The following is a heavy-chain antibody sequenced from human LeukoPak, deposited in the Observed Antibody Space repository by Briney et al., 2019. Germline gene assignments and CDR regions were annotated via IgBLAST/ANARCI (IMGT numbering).Heavy chain of an antibody. CDR2: TCAYNGNT. CDR1: GYTFTSYG. D-gene: IGHD3-10*01. Sequence: ASVKVSCKVSGYTFTSYGISWVRQAPGQGLEWMGWTCAYNGNTNYAQKLQGRVTMTTDTSTSTAYMELRSLRSDDTAVYYCARGQYVLLWFGDDMGAFDIWGQGTMVTVSS. CDR3: ARGQYVLLWFGDDMGAFDI. J-gene: IGHJ3*02. V-gene: IGHV1-18*01.